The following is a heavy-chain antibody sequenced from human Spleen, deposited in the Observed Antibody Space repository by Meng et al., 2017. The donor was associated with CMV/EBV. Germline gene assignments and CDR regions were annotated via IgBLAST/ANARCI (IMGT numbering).Heavy chain of an antibody. V-gene: IGHV3-11*01. CDR2: ISSSGSTI. Sequence: GESLKISCAASGFTFSSYWMSWIRQAPGKGLEWVSYISSSGSTIYYADSVKGRFTISRDNAKNSLYLQMNSLRAEDTAVYYCARAARLRGANWFDPWGQGTLVTVSS. CDR1: GFTFSSYW. CDR3: ARAARLRGANWFDP. D-gene: IGHD6-6*01. J-gene: IGHJ5*02.